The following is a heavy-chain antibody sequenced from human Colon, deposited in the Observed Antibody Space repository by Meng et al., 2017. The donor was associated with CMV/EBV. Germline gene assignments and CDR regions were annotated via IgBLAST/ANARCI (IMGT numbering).Heavy chain of an antibody. D-gene: IGHD5-12*01. V-gene: IGHV3-23*03. J-gene: IGHJ3*02. Sequence: GESLKISCAASGFSISPYAMQWVRQAPGKGLEWVSVIYSGGSSTYYADSVKGRFTISRDNSKNTLYLQMNSLRAEDTAVYYCAKLATEAFDIWGQGTMVTVSS. CDR2: IYSGGSST. CDR1: GFSISPYA. CDR3: AKLATEAFDI.